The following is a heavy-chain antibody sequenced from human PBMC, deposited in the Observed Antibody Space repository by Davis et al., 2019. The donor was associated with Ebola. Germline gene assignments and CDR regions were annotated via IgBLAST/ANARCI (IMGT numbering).Heavy chain of an antibody. V-gene: IGHV4-34*01. Sequence: SETLSLTCAAHGGSFSGYYWSWTRQPPGKGLEWIGEINHSGSTNYNPSLKSRVTISVDTSKNQFSLKLSSVTAADTAVYYCARGRGIMITFVGVIAWRFDPWGQGTMVTVSS. CDR1: GGSFSGYY. CDR2: INHSGST. J-gene: IGHJ5*02. D-gene: IGHD3-16*02. CDR3: ARGRGIMITFVGVIAWRFDP.